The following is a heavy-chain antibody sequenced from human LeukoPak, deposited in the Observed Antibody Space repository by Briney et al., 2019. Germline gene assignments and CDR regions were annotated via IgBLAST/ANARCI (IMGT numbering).Heavy chain of an antibody. V-gene: IGHV3-74*01. J-gene: IGHJ6*03. CDR2: INSDGSST. CDR3: ARGDRPAHDFWSGIAYYMDV. CDR1: GFTFDDYA. Sequence: GGSLRLSCAASGFTFDDYAMHWVRQAPGKGLEWVSRINSDGSSTSYADSVKSRFTISRDNAKNTLYLQMNSLRAEDTAVYYCARGDRPAHDFWSGIAYYMDVWGKGTTVTVSS. D-gene: IGHD3-3*01.